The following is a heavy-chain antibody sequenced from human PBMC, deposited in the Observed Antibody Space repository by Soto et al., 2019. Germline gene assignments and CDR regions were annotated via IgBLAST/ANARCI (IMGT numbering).Heavy chain of an antibody. CDR2: IYYSGST. V-gene: IGHV4-59*01. CDR3: ARDIMGTNWFDS. J-gene: IGHJ5*01. Sequence: SETLSLTCTVSGGSISSYYWSWIRQPPGKGLEWIGYIYYSGSTNYNPSLKSRVTISVDTSKNQFSLKLSSVTAADTAVYYCARDIMGTNWFDSWGQGTLVTVSS. CDR1: GGSISSYY. D-gene: IGHD3-16*01.